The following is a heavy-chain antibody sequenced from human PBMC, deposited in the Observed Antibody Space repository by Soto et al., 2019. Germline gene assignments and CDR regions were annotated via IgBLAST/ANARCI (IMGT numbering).Heavy chain of an antibody. CDR2: IYYSGST. D-gene: IGHD2-15*01. CDR1: RGSISSSSYY. J-gene: IGHJ6*02. Sequence: SETLSLTWPASRGSISSSSYYWGWIRQPPGKGLERIGSIYYSGSTYYNPSLKSRVTISVDTSKNQFSLKLSSVTAADTAVYYCARHFIGYCSGGSCYSHYYYYGMDVWGQGNTVT. V-gene: IGHV4-39*01. CDR3: ARHFIGYCSGGSCYSHYYYYGMDV.